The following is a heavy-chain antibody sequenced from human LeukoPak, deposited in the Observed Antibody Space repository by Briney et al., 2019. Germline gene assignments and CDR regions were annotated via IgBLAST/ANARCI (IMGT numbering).Heavy chain of an antibody. Sequence: ASVKVSCKASGATFTSYYMNWVRQAPGQGLEWMGIIIPSVSSTSYAQKFRGRGTITRDTSTSTDYMELSSLRTEDTAVYYCARGDRGTYLTPDSWGQGTLVTVSS. V-gene: IGHV1-46*01. CDR3: ARGDRGTYLTPDS. D-gene: IGHD3-16*02. CDR2: IIPSVSST. J-gene: IGHJ4*02. CDR1: GATFTSYY.